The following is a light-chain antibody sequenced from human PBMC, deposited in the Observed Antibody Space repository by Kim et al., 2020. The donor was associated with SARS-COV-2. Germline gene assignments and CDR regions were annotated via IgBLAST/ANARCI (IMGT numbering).Light chain of an antibody. CDR3: QAFDSSIHVV. CDR1: KLGDKY. CDR2: RDK. V-gene: IGLV3-1*01. Sequence: SYELTQPPSVSVSPGQTASITCSGDKLGDKYASWYQQKPGQSPVLVIYRDKKRPSGIPERFSGSNSGNTATLTISGTQAMDEADYYCQAFDSSIHVVFGGGTQLTVL. J-gene: IGLJ2*01.